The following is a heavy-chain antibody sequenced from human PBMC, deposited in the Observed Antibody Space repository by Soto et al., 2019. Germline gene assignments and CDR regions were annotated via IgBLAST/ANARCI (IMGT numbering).Heavy chain of an antibody. CDR2: INPSGGST. J-gene: IGHJ6*02. Sequence: GASVKVSCKASGYTFTSYYMHWVRQAPGQGLEWMGIINPSGGSTSYAQKFQGRVTMTRDTSTSTVYMELSSLRSEDTAVYYCARPSGIVVTAYYYYYGMDVWGQGTTVTVSS. D-gene: IGHD2-21*02. CDR1: GYTFTSYY. CDR3: ARPSGIVVTAYYYYYGMDV. V-gene: IGHV1-46*01.